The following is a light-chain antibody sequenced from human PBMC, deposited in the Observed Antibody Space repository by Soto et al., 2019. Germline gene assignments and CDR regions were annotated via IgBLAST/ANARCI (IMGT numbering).Light chain of an antibody. V-gene: IGKV1-33*01. Sequence: DIQMTQSPSSLSASVGDRVTITCQASQDIDNYVNWYQQKPGKAPKLLIHAASNLETGVTSRFSGSGSGTAFSFTISSLHPEDLATYYWQQYDSLVTFGQGTRLEMK. CDR3: QQYDSLVT. J-gene: IGKJ5*01. CDR1: QDIDNY. CDR2: AAS.